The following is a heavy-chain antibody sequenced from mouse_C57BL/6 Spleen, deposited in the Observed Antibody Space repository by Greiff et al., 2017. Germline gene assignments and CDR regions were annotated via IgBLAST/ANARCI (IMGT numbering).Heavy chain of an antibody. CDR3: ARSLTTVVALYYAMDY. V-gene: IGHV1-4*01. CDR2: INPSSGYT. Sequence: QVQLKESGAELARPGASVKMSCKASGYTFTSYTMHWVKQRPGQGLEWIGYINPSSGYTKYNQKFKDKATLTADKSSSTAYMQLSSLTSEDSAVYYCARSLTTVVALYYAMDYWGQGTSVTVSS. J-gene: IGHJ4*01. CDR1: GYTFTSYT. D-gene: IGHD1-1*01.